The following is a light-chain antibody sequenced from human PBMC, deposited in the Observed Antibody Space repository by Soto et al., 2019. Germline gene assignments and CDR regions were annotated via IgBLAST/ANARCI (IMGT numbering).Light chain of an antibody. V-gene: IGKV3-15*01. CDR1: ESVSTN. Sequence: ERVVTQSPVTLSVSPGEGATLSCRASESVSTNLAWYQHKPGQAPRLLIYGASTRATGFPARFSGSGSGTEFTLTISSLQPDDFATYYCQQYNSYSGTFGQGTKVDIK. CDR2: GAS. J-gene: IGKJ1*01. CDR3: QQYNSYSGT.